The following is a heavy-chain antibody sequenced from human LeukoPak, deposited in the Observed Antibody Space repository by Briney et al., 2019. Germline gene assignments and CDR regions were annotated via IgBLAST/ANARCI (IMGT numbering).Heavy chain of an antibody. CDR2: ISGSGGST. V-gene: IGHV3-23*01. CDR1: GFTSSSYA. D-gene: IGHD5-24*01. J-gene: IGHJ4*02. Sequence: GGSLRLSCAASGFTSSSYAMSWVRQAPGKGLEWVSAISGSGGSTYYADSVKGRFTISRDNSKNTLYLQMNSLRAEDTAVYYSAKDLSVEIATIGYYLDYWAGEPWSPSP. CDR3: AKDLSVEIATIGYYLDY.